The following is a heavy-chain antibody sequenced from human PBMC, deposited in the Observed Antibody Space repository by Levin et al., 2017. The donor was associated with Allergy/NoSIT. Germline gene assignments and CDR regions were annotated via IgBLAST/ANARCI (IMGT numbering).Heavy chain of an antibody. Sequence: SVKVSCKASGGTFSSYAISWVRQAPGQGLEWMGGIIPIFGTANYAQKFQGRVTITADESTSTAYMELSSLRSEDTAVYYCARGTEQWLVPLDYWGQGTLVTVSS. V-gene: IGHV1-69*13. CDR2: IIPIFGTA. D-gene: IGHD6-19*01. CDR1: GGTFSSYA. CDR3: ARGTEQWLVPLDY. J-gene: IGHJ4*02.